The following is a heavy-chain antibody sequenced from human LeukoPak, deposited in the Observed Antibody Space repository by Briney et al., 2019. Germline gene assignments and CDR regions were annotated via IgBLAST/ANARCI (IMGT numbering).Heavy chain of an antibody. CDR2: ISSSSSYT. Sequence: SGGSLRLSCAASGFTFSDYYMSWIRQAPGKGLEWVSYISSSSSYTNYADSVKGRFIISRDNAKNSLYLQMNSLRAEDTAVYYCARGGSYRSFDYWGQGTLVTVSS. V-gene: IGHV3-11*06. D-gene: IGHD1-26*01. J-gene: IGHJ4*02. CDR3: ARGGSYRSFDY. CDR1: GFTFSDYY.